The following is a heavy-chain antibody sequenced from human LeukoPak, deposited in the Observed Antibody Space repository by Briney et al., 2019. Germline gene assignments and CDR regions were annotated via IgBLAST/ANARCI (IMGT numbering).Heavy chain of an antibody. D-gene: IGHD3-22*01. J-gene: IGHJ5*02. CDR1: GGSISSGGYY. CDR2: IYYSGST. CDR3: ARAGDSSGLSFDP. V-gene: IGHV4-31*03. Sequence: MPSQTLSLNCTVSGGSISSGGYYRSWIRQHPGKSLEWIGYIYYSGSTYYNPSLKSRVTISLDTSKNQFSLKLSSVTAADTAVYYCARAGDSSGLSFDPWGQGTLVTVSS.